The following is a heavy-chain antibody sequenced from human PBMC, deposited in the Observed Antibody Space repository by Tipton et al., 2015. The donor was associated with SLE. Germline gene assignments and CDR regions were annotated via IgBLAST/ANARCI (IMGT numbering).Heavy chain of an antibody. Sequence: GSLRLSCAASGFTFDGHAMHWVRQAPGKGLEWVANIKQDGSDKYYVDSVKGRFTISRDNAKDSLYLQMHSLRADDTAVYFCARVFDGYTSFAFDMWGQGTMVIVS. CDR1: GFTFDGHA. D-gene: IGHD5-24*01. CDR2: IKQDGSDK. CDR3: ARVFDGYTSFAFDM. V-gene: IGHV3-7*01. J-gene: IGHJ3*02.